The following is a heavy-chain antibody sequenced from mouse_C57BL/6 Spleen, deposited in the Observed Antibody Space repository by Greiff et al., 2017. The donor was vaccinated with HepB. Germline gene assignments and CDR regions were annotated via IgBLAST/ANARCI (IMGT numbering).Heavy chain of an antibody. V-gene: IGHV1-18*01. CDR1: GYTFTDYN. CDR2: INPNNGGT. J-gene: IGHJ2*01. CDR3: ARGAYYSNYVNDY. Sequence: EVQLQQSGPELVKPGASVKIPCKASGYTFTDYNMDWVKQSHGKRLEWIGDINPNNGGTIYNQKFKGKATFTVDKSSSTAYMELRSLTSEDTAVYYCARGAYYSNYVNDYWGQGTTLTVSS. D-gene: IGHD2-5*01.